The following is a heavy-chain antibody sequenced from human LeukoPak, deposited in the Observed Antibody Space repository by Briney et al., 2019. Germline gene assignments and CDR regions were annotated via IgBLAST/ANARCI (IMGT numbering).Heavy chain of an antibody. CDR2: ISGSGGST. V-gene: IGHV3-23*01. CDR1: GFTFSSYA. CDR3: AKANYDFWSGYLNWFDP. Sequence: GGSLRLSCAASGFTFSSYAMSWVREAPGKGLEWVSAISGSGGSTYYADSVKGRFTISRDNSKNTLDLQMNSLRADDTAVYYCAKANYDFWSGYLNWFDPWGQGTLVTVSS. J-gene: IGHJ5*02. D-gene: IGHD3-3*01.